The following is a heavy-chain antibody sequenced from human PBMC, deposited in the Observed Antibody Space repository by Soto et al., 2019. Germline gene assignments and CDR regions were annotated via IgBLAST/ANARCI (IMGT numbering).Heavy chain of an antibody. CDR2: IYDSGAT. Sequence: TLSLTCTVSGGSLSGGSYYWNWIRQPPGKQMEWIGYIYDSGATKYNPSLKSRVTISQDTSKNQFSLKMNSVTPSDTAVYYCARDWGPYWFDPWGQGILVTVSS. V-gene: IGHV4-61*01. CDR1: GGSLSGGSYY. CDR3: ARDWGPYWFDP. D-gene: IGHD3-16*01. J-gene: IGHJ5*02.